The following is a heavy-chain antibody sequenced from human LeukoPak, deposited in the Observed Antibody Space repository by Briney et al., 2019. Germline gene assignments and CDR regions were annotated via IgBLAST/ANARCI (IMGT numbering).Heavy chain of an antibody. CDR3: AGDRGDIRSTDN. CDR2: INWNGASK. Sequence: GGSLRLSCTTSGFSFADYGMNWVRRAPGRGLEWVSGINWNGASKGYADSVQGRFTISRDNAKNSLYLQMNSLRAEDTALYYCAGDRGDIRSTDNWGQGTLVTVSS. D-gene: IGHD4-17*01. CDR1: GFSFADYG. V-gene: IGHV3-20*04. J-gene: IGHJ4*02.